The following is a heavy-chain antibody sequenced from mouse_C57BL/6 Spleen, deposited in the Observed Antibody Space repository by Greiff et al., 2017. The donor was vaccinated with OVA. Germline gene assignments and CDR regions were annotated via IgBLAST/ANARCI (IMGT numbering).Heavy chain of an antibody. CDR3: ARSWLLREYFDV. CDR2: IHPNSGST. D-gene: IGHD2-3*01. Sequence: QVQLQQSGAELVKPGASVKLSCKASGYTFTSYWMHWVKQRPGQGLEWIGMIHPNSGSTNYNEKFKSKATLTVDKSSSTAYMQLSSLTSEDSAVYYCARSWLLREYFDVWGTGTTVTVSS. J-gene: IGHJ1*03. V-gene: IGHV1-64*01. CDR1: GYTFTSYW.